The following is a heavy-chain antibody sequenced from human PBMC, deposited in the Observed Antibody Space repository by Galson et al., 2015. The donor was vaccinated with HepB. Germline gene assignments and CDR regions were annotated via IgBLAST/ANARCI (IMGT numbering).Heavy chain of an antibody. CDR2: IKSKTDGETT. Sequence: SLRLSCAASGFPFNNAWMTWVRQAPGMGLEWVGRIKSKTDGETTDYAAPVKGRFTISRDDSKNSHYLQMNSLKTEDTAVYYCTTDVNYSTYWSWLDPWGQGTLVTVSS. CDR1: GFPFNNAW. CDR3: TTDVNYSTYWSWLDP. D-gene: IGHD2-8*02. J-gene: IGHJ5*02. V-gene: IGHV3-15*01.